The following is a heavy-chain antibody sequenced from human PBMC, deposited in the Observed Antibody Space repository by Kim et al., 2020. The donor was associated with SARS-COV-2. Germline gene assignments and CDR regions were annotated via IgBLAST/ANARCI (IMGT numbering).Heavy chain of an antibody. D-gene: IGHD3-3*01. J-gene: IGHJ4*02. CDR3: LKDQAFVGY. Sequence: GSTYYADSVKGRFTISRDNSKNTLYLQMSSLRAEDTAVYYCLKDQAFVGYWGQGTLVTVSS. V-gene: IGHV3-64D*09. CDR2: GST.